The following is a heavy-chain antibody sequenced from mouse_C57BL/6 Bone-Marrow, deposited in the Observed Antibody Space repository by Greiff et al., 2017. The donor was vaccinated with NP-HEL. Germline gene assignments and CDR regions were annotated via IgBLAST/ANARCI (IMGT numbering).Heavy chain of an antibody. J-gene: IGHJ3*01. CDR3: TRSSLCYYGSSVFAY. CDR1: GYTFTSYW. D-gene: IGHD1-1*01. Sequence: VQLQQSGTVLARPGASVKMSCKTSGYTFTSYWMHWVKQRPGQGLEWIGAIYPGNSDTSYNQKFKGKAKLTAVTSASTAYMELSSLTNEDSAVYYCTRSSLCYYGSSVFAYWGQGTLVTVSA. CDR2: IYPGNSDT. V-gene: IGHV1-5*01.